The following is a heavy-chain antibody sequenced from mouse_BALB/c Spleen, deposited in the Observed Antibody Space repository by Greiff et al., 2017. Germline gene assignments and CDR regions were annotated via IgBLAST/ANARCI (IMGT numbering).Heavy chain of an antibody. V-gene: IGHV5-17*02. CDR3: ARSLLGRYYFDY. Sequence: EVNVVESGGGLVQPGGSRKLSCAASGFTFSSFGMHWVRQAPEKGLEWVAYISSGSSTIYYADTVKGRFTISRDNPKNTLFLQMTSLRSEDTAMYYCARSLLGRYYFDYWGQGTTRTVSS. J-gene: IGHJ2*01. CDR1: GFTFSSFG. D-gene: IGHD4-1*01. CDR2: ISSGSSTI.